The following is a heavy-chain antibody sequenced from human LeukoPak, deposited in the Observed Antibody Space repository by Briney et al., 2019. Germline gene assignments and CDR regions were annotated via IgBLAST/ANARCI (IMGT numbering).Heavy chain of an antibody. CDR1: GFGFSNFW. V-gene: IGHV3-48*03. J-gene: IGHJ6*03. CDR3: AKDATPALGTVYMDV. D-gene: IGHD6-13*01. Sequence: GGSLRLSCAASGFGFSNFWMSWVRQAPGKGLEWSSHISNFGDIIHYADSVEGRFTISRDNDKNSIYLQMNSLRAEDTAVYYCAKDATPALGTVYMDVWGKGTTVTISS. CDR2: ISNFGDII.